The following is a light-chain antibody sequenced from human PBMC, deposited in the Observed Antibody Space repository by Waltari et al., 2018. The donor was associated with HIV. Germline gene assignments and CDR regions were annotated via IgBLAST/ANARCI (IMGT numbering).Light chain of an antibody. J-gene: IGLJ2*01. CDR2: DLT. CDR1: SSDVGGYNY. V-gene: IGLV2-11*01. CDR3: CAFAGSYTWL. Sequence: QSALTQPRSVSGSPGQSVTISCTGTSSDVGGYNYVSCYQQLPGKAPKLMIYDLTERPSGVPDRFSCSKSGNTASLTIPGLQAEDEADYYCCAFAGSYTWLFGGGTKLTVL.